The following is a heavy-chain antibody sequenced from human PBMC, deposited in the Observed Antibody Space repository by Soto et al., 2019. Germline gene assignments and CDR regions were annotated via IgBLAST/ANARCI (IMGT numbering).Heavy chain of an antibody. V-gene: IGHV4-31*03. CDR3: ARETCSSSSCYWYYFDY. Sequence: QVQLQESGPGLVKPSQTLSLTCTVSGGSISSGGDYWSWIRQHPGKGLEWSGFIYSSGSTYYNPSLKSRITISVDTSKNQFSLKLSSVTAADTAVYYCARETCSSSSCYWYYFDYWGQGTLVTVSS. D-gene: IGHD2-2*01. CDR1: GGSISSGGDY. CDR2: IYSSGST. J-gene: IGHJ4*02.